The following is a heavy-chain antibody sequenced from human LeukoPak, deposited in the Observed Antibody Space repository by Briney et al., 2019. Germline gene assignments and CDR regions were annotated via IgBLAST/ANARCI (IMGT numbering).Heavy chain of an antibody. CDR2: IYSSGST. CDR1: GGSIRGYY. CDR3: ARDTSSGSYPNYYYYMDV. V-gene: IGHV4-59*01. Sequence: SETLSLTCNVSGGSIRGYYWSWIRQPPGKGLEWIGYIYSSGSTNYNPSLKSRVTMSVDTSKNQFSLKVSSVTAADTAVYYCARDTSSGSYPNYYYYMDVWGKGTTVTISS. D-gene: IGHD3-10*01. J-gene: IGHJ6*03.